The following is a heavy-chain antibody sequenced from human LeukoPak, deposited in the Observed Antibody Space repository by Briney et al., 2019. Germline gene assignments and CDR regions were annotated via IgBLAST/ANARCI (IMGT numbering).Heavy chain of an antibody. CDR1: GFTFSSYA. Sequence: ALRLSCAASGFTFSSYAMSWVRQGPGKGLEWVAVISYDGSNKYYADPVKGRFTISRDNSKNALYLQMNSLRAEDTAVYFCAKGYDSSGYYYYFDYWGQGTLVTVSS. J-gene: IGHJ4*02. V-gene: IGHV3-30*18. CDR3: AKGYDSSGYYYYFDY. D-gene: IGHD3-22*01. CDR2: ISYDGSNK.